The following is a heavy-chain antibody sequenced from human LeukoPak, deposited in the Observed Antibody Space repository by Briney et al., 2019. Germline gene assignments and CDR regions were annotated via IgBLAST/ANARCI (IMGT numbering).Heavy chain of an antibody. Sequence: GGSLRLSCAASGFTFSSYWMSWVRQAPGKGLEWVANIKQDGSEKYYVDSVKGRFTISRDNAKNSLYLQMNSLRAEGTAVYYCARDKAYGDYDYFDYWGQGTLVTVSS. J-gene: IGHJ4*02. V-gene: IGHV3-7*01. CDR3: ARDKAYGDYDYFDY. CDR1: GFTFSSYW. CDR2: IKQDGSEK. D-gene: IGHD4-17*01.